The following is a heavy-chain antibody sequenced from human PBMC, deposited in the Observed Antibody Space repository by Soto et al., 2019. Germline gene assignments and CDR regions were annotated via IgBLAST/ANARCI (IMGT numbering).Heavy chain of an antibody. D-gene: IGHD3-22*01. J-gene: IGHJ6*02. V-gene: IGHV1-69*13. CDR2: IIPIFGTA. CDR1: GGTFSSYA. CDR3: AVGDTMIVVVTDGMDV. Sequence: SVKVSCKASGGTFSSYAISWVRQAPGQGLEWMGGIIPIFGTANYAQKFQGRVTITADESTSTAYMELSSLRSEDTAVYCCAVGDTMIVVVTDGMDVWGQGTTVTVSS.